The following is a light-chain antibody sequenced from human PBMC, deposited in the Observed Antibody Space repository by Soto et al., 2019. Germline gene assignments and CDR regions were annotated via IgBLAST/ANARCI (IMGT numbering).Light chain of an antibody. V-gene: IGKV3-20*01. CDR1: QNIRGNE. CDR3: EDYGYSYPWM. Sequence: EVVLTQSPGALSLSPGEGVTLSCRASQNIRGNELAWYRQKRGQAPRLLIYGGSRRADGIPDRFSGRGTGTNFNLTISRLEPEDSAVYYCEDYGYSYPWMFGQGTKLEIK. J-gene: IGKJ1*01. CDR2: GGS.